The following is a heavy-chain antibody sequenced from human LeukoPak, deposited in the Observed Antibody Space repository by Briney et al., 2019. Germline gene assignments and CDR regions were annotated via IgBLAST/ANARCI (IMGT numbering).Heavy chain of an antibody. CDR1: GGSISSYY. V-gene: IGHV4-59*01. CDR2: IYYSGST. D-gene: IGHD3-22*01. J-gene: IGHJ3*02. Sequence: SETLSLTCTVSGGSISSYYCRWLRQPPGKGLEWIGYIYYSGSTNYNPSLKSRVTMSVDTSKNQFSLKLSSVTAADTAVYYCARDKDYFDSGGAFDIGGQGTMVTVSS. CDR3: ARDKDYFDSGGAFDI.